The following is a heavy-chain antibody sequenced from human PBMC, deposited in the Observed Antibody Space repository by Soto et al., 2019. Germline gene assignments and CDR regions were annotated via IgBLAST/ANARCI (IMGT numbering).Heavy chain of an antibody. CDR2: IYYSGST. CDR1: GGSISSYY. Sequence: SETLSLTCTVSGGSISSYYWSWIRQPPGKGLEWIGYIYYSGSTNYNPSLKSRVTISVDTSKNQFSLKLSSVTAADTAVYYCARVSRVVIIGGYYYYMDVWGKGTTVTAP. D-gene: IGHD3-3*01. J-gene: IGHJ6*03. V-gene: IGHV4-59*01. CDR3: ARVSRVVIIGGYYYYMDV.